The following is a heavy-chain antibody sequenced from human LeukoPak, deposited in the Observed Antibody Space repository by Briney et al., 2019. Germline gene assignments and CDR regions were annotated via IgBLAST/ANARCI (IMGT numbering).Heavy chain of an antibody. CDR3: ARGIVVGATDGGWFDP. D-gene: IGHD1-26*01. V-gene: IGHV1-8*01. J-gene: IGHJ5*02. Sequence: GASVKVSCKASGYTFTSYDINWVRQATGQGLEWMGWMNPNSGNTGYAQKFQGRVTMTRNTSISTAYMELSSLRSEDTAVYYCARGIVVGATDGGWFDPWGQGTLVTVSS. CDR1: GYTFTSYD. CDR2: MNPNSGNT.